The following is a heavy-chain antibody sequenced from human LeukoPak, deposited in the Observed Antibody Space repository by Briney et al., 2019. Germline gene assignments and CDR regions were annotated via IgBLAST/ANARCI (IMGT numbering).Heavy chain of an antibody. CDR1: GFTFSSYS. V-gene: IGHV3-21*01. J-gene: IGHJ3*02. Sequence: GGSLRLSCAASGFTFSSYSMNWVRQAPGKGLEWVSSISSSSSYIYYADSVKGRFTISRDNAKNSLYLQMNSLRAEDTAVYYCARDRRSRAFDIWGQGTMVTVSS. CDR3: ARDRRSRAFDI. CDR2: ISSSSSYI.